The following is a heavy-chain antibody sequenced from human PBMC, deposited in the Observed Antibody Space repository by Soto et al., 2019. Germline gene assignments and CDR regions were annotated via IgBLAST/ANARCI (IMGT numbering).Heavy chain of an antibody. V-gene: IGHV4-34*01. CDR3: ARVKSSSWYRGWFDP. J-gene: IGHJ5*02. CDR1: GGSFSGYY. Sequence: SETLSLTCAVYGGSFSGYYWSWIRQPPGKGLEWIGEINHSGSTNYNPSLKSRVTISVDTSKNQFSLKLSSVTAADTTVYYCARVKSSSWYRGWFDPWGQGTLVTVSS. D-gene: IGHD6-13*01. CDR2: INHSGST.